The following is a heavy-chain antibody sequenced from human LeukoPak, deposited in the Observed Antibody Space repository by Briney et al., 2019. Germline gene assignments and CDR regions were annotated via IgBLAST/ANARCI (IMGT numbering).Heavy chain of an antibody. CDR1: GFPFSSYW. V-gene: IGHV3-7*01. Sequence: GGSLRLSCAASGFPFSSYWMSWVRQAPGKGLEWVANIKQDGSEKYYVDSVKGRFTISRDNAKNSLYLQMNSLRAEDTAVYYCARDWHCSSTSCYDGRFDYWGQGTLVTVSS. CDR2: IKQDGSEK. CDR3: ARDWHCSSTSCYDGRFDY. D-gene: IGHD2-2*01. J-gene: IGHJ4*02.